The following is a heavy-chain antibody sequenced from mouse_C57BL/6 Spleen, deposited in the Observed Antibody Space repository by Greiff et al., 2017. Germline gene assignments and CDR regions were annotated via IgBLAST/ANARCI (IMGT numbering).Heavy chain of an antibody. J-gene: IGHJ3*01. V-gene: IGHV1-39*01. CDR2: INPNYGTT. Sequence: EVKLLESGPELVKPGASVKISCKASGYSFTDYNMNWVKQSNGKSLEWIGVINPNYGTTSYNQKFKGKATLTVDQSSSTAYMQLNSLTSEDSAVYYCAIYGNLAWFAYWGQGTLVTVSA. D-gene: IGHD2-1*01. CDR1: GYSFTDYN. CDR3: AIYGNLAWFAY.